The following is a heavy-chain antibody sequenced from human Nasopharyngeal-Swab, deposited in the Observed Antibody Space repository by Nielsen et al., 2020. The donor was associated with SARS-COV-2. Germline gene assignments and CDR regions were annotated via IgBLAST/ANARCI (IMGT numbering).Heavy chain of an antibody. Sequence: VRQAPGKGLEWVSSISSSSSYIYYADSVKGRFTISRDNSKKTLYLQMNSLRAEDTATYYCARNAGSGTRQSWFDPWGQGTLVTVSS. V-gene: IGHV3-21*04. CDR3: ARNAGSGTRQSWFDP. D-gene: IGHD3-10*01. J-gene: IGHJ5*02. CDR2: ISSSSSYI.